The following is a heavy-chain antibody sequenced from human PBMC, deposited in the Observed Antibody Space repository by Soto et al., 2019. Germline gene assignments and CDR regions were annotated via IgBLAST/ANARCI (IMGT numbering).Heavy chain of an antibody. CDR3: ARDSGYGSGASVNHYLDY. CDR1: GFTFSGST. D-gene: IGHD3-10*01. J-gene: IGHJ4*01. CDR2: IGSKANNYAA. V-gene: IGHV3-73*01. Sequence: QPGGSLRLSCAASGFTFSGSTLHWVRQASGKGLEWVGRIGSKANNYAAAYAVSLKGRFTISRDDSRNTAYLQMDSLRAEDTAVYYCARDSGYGSGASVNHYLDYWGHGTLVTVSS.